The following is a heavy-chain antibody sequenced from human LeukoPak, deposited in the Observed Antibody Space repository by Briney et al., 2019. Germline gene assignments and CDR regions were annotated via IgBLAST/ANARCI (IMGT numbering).Heavy chain of an antibody. CDR2: IHYSGST. J-gene: IGHJ4*02. D-gene: IGHD6-6*01. CDR1: GGSISSHY. Sequence: PSETLSLTCTVSGGSISSHYWSWIRQPPGKGLEWIGYIHYSGSTNYNPSLKSRVTISVDTSKNQFSLKLSSVTAADTAVYYCARSSIAAIFDYWGQGTLVTVSS. CDR3: ARSSIAAIFDY. V-gene: IGHV4-59*11.